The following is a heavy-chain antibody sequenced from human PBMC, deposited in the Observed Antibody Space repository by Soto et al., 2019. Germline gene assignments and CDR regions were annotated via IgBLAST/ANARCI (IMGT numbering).Heavy chain of an antibody. D-gene: IGHD6-19*01. CDR2: IYYSGST. Sequence: QLQLQESGPGLVKPSETLSLTCTVSGGSISSSSYYWGWIRQPPGKGLEWIGSIYYSGSTYYNPSLKSRVTISVDTSKHQFSLKLSSVTAADTAVYYCARHVIAVAGTGWFDPWGQGTLVTVSS. CDR1: GGSISSSSYY. CDR3: ARHVIAVAGTGWFDP. V-gene: IGHV4-39*01. J-gene: IGHJ5*02.